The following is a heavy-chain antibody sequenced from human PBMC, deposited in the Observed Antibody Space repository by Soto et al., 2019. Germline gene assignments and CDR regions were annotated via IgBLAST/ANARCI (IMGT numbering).Heavy chain of an antibody. V-gene: IGHV4-30-4*01. CDR3: ARSRYSGSYFFDY. CDR2: IHNSVST. CDR1: GGSISSGYYY. D-gene: IGHD1-26*01. J-gene: IGHJ4*02. Sequence: SETLSLTCSVSGGSISSGYYYWSWIRQPPGKGLEWIAYIHNSVSTHYNPSLKSRVTISVDTSKNQFSLKLSSVTAADTAVYYCARSRYSGSYFFDYWGQGILVTVSS.